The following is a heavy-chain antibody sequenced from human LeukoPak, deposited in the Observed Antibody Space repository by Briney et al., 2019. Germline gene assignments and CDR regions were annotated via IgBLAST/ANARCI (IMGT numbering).Heavy chain of an antibody. V-gene: IGHV1-2*06. J-gene: IGHJ4*02. CDR2: INPNSGGT. D-gene: IGHD6-6*01. Sequence: ASVKVSCKASGYTFTGYYMHWVRQAPGQGLEWMGRINPNSGGTNYAQKFQGRVTITRDTSISTAYMELSRLRSDDTAVYYCARETADRYSSSSDYWGQGTLVTVSS. CDR1: GYTFTGYY. CDR3: ARETADRYSSSSDY.